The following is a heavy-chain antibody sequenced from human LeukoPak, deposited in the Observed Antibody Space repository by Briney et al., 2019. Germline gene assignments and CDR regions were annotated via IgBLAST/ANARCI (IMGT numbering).Heavy chain of an antibody. Sequence: SETLSLTCTVSGYSINSGYTWGWIRQPPGKGLEWIGNIYHSGGTYYNPSLTSRVTISVDTSKNQFSLKLTSVTAADTAVYYCARYDPGAFDYWGQGTLVTVSS. J-gene: IGHJ4*02. CDR1: GYSINSGYT. CDR2: IYHSGGT. D-gene: IGHD3-16*01. CDR3: ARYDPGAFDY. V-gene: IGHV4-38-2*02.